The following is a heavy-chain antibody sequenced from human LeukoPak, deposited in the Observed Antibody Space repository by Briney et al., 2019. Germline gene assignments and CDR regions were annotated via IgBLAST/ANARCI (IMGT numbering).Heavy chain of an antibody. V-gene: IGHV1-69*13. CDR2: IIPIFGTA. CDR1: GGTFSSYA. Sequence: GAPVKVSCKASGGTFSSYAISWVRQAPGQGLEWMGGIIPIFGTANYAQKFQGRVTITADESTSTAYMELSSLRSEDTAVYYCARGMYLAVRGVTAPGYWGQGTLVTVSS. D-gene: IGHD3-10*01. CDR3: ARGMYLAVRGVTAPGY. J-gene: IGHJ4*02.